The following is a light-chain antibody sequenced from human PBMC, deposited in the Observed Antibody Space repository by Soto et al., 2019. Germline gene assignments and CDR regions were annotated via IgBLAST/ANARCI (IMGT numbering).Light chain of an antibody. CDR3: AAWDDSLGSHAV. Sequence: QAVLTQPPSASGNPGQTVTISCSGSSSNIGINYVYWYQQLPGTAPKLLIYRNSQRPSGIPDRFSGSKSGTSASLAISGLRSEDEADYYCAAWDDSLGSHAVFGGGTQHTVL. CDR1: SSNIGINY. J-gene: IGLJ7*01. V-gene: IGLV1-47*01. CDR2: RNS.